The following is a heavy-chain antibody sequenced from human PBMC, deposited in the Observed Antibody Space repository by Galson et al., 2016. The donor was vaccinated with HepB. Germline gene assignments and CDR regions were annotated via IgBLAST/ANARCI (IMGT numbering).Heavy chain of an antibody. J-gene: IGHJ6*04. V-gene: IGHV4-59*12. Sequence: SETLSLTCTVSDDSISNYYWNWIRQPPGKGLEWIGYIHYSGSSKCNPPLKSRVTMSVDTSTNQFSLRLNSVAPEDTAVYYCARALTGTTGRLYYYYGMDVWGKGTTVTVSS. CDR2: IHYSGSS. CDR1: DDSISNYY. D-gene: IGHD1-7*01. CDR3: ARALTGTTGRLYYYYGMDV.